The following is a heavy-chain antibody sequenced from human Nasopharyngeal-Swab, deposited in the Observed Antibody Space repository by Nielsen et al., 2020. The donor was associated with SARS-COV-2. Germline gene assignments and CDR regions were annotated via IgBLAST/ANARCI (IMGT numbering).Heavy chain of an antibody. D-gene: IGHD4-17*01. CDR2: IDNYGSIT. V-gene: IGHV3-74*01. Sequence: GESLKISCAASGYTFSSYWMHWVRQAPGKGLVWVSRIDNYGSITDYADSVKGRFTISRDSSKNTLYLQMDSLRGEDTAVYYCARDAPAHYGAFYWGRGTLVTVSS. CDR1: GYTFSSYW. J-gene: IGHJ4*02. CDR3: ARDAPAHYGAFY.